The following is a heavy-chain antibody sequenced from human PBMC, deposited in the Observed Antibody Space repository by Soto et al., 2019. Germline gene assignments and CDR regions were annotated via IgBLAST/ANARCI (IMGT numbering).Heavy chain of an antibody. D-gene: IGHD3-10*01. V-gene: IGHV1-18*01. CDR3: AREDRGYYYYYYMDV. Sequence: QVQLVQSGAEVKKPGASVKVSCKASGYTFTSYGISWVRQAPGQGLEWMGWISAYNGNTNYAQKLQGRVTMTTDTSTSTAYTELRSLRSDDTAVYYCAREDRGYYYYYYMDVWGKGTTVTVSS. CDR1: GYTFTSYG. CDR2: ISAYNGNT. J-gene: IGHJ6*03.